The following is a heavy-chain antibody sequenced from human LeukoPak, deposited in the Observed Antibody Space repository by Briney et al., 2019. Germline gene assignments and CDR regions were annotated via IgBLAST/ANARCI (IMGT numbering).Heavy chain of an antibody. CDR1: GGSFSGYY. V-gene: IGHV4-34*01. Sequence: PSETLSLTCAVYGGSFSGYYWSWIRQPPGKGLEWIGEINHSGSTNYNPSLESRVTISVDTSKNQFSLKLSSVTAADTAVYYCARDQGSSSWYSANWFDPWGQGTLVTVSS. CDR2: INHSGST. D-gene: IGHD6-13*01. J-gene: IGHJ5*02. CDR3: ARDQGSSSWYSANWFDP.